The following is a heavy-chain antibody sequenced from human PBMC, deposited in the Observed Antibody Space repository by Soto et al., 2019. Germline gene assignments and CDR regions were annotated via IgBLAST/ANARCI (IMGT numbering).Heavy chain of an antibody. V-gene: IGHV3-74*01. CDR1: GFTFSNYW. D-gene: IGHD7-27*01. Sequence: EVQLVESGGGLVQPGGSLRLSCAASGFTFSNYWMVWVRRTPGKGTVWVSRINNDGDTTNYEESVRGRFAISRDNPKNTLYLQMNSLRAEDTAVYYCARVGNWACAYYYRDVWGKGTTVTVSS. CDR2: INNDGDTT. CDR3: ARVGNWACAYYYRDV. J-gene: IGHJ6*03.